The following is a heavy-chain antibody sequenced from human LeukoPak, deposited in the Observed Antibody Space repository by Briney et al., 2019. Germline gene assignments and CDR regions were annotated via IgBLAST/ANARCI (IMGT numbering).Heavy chain of an antibody. CDR3: ARDDSMIIGTSFDY. Sequence: PGGSLRLSCAASGFTFSTYSMNLVRQAPGKGLEWVSSISSSSSYIYYADSVKGRFTISRDNAKNSLYLQMNSLRVEDTAVYYCARDDSMIIGTSFDYWGQGTLVTVSS. CDR2: ISSSSSYI. V-gene: IGHV3-21*01. D-gene: IGHD1-20*01. J-gene: IGHJ4*02. CDR1: GFTFSTYS.